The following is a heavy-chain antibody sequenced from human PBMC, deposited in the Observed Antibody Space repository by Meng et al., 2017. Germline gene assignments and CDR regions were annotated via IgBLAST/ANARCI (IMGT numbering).Heavy chain of an antibody. V-gene: IGHV4-34*01. CDR1: GGSFSGYY. J-gene: IGHJ4*02. CDR2: INHSGST. CDR3: ASDFFRGGDCCG. Sequence: SDTLSLTFAVYGGSFSGYYWSWIRQPPGKGLEWIGEINHSGSTNYKPSLKSRVTISVDTSKNQFSMKLSSVTAADTAVYYCASDFFRGGDCCGWGQGTLVTVSS. D-gene: IGHD2-21*02.